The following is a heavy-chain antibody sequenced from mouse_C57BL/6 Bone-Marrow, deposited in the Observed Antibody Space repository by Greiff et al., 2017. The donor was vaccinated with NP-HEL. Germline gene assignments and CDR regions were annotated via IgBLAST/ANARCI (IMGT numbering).Heavy chain of an antibody. V-gene: IGHV1-59*01. Sequence: VQLQQPGAELVRPGTSVKLSCKASGYTFTSYWMHWVKQRPGQGLEWIGVIDPSDSYTNYNQKFKGKATLTVDTSSSTAYMQLRSLTSEDSAVYYCARELPYWYFDVWGTGTTVTVSS. CDR1: GYTFTSYW. D-gene: IGHD1-3*01. J-gene: IGHJ1*03. CDR2: IDPSDSYT. CDR3: ARELPYWYFDV.